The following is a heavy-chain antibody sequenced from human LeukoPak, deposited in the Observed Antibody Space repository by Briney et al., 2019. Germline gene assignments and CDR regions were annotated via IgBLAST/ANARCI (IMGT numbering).Heavy chain of an antibody. V-gene: IGHV3-30*18. CDR2: ISYDGSNK. D-gene: IGHD2-2*02. J-gene: IGHJ3*02. CDR3: AKARSEIRSYCSSTSCYTDAFDI. CDR1: GFTFSSYG. Sequence: PGRSLRLSCAASGFTFSSYGMHWVRQAPGKGLEWVAVISYDGSNKYYADSVKGRFTISRDNSKNTLYLQMNSLRAEDTAVYYCAKARSEIRSYCSSTSCYTDAFDIWGQGTMVTVSS.